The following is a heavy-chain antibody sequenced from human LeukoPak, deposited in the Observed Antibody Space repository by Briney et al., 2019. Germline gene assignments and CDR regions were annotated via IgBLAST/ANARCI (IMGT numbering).Heavy chain of an antibody. J-gene: IGHJ6*02. V-gene: IGHV3-23*01. CDR2: ITGTGFDT. D-gene: IGHD6-13*01. Sequence: PGGSLRLSCAASGFTFDNHAMTWVRQAPGKGLEWVSLITGTGFDTYTANSVKGRFITSRDNSKNSLYLRLNSLRAEDTAVYYCAREAIAGGMDVWGQGTTVTVSS. CDR3: AREAIAGGMDV. CDR1: GFTFDNHA.